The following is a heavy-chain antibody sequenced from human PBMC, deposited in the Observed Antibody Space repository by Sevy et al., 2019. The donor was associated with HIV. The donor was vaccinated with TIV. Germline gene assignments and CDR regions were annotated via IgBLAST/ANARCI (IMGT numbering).Heavy chain of an antibody. CDR1: GYTFRNYG. CDR3: ARDKPQGVVVLPGSMWGGIDY. CDR2: ISAYTGDT. D-gene: IGHD2-2*01. V-gene: IGHV1-18*01. Sequence: ASVKVSCKASGYTFRNYGISWVRQAPGQGLEWLGWISAYTGDTDFAQKVKARVTLTSDTSTNTAYLEVRSLRSDDTAVYYCARDKPQGVVVLPGSMWGGIDYWGQGTLVTVSS. J-gene: IGHJ4*02.